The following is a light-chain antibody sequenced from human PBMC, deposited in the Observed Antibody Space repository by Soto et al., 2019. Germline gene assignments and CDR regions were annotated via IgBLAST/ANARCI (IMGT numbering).Light chain of an antibody. Sequence: DIQMTQSPSSLSASVGDRFTITCRASQSISSYLNWYQQKPGKAPKLLIYAASSLQSGVPSRFSGSGSGTDFTLTIISLQPEDFTPYYCQQSYSTRISFGQGTRLENK. J-gene: IGKJ5*01. V-gene: IGKV1-39*01. CDR2: AAS. CDR1: QSISSY. CDR3: QQSYSTRIS.